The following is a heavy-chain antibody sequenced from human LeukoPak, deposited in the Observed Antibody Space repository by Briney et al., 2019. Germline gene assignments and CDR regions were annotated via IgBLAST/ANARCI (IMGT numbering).Heavy chain of an antibody. D-gene: IGHD3-22*01. CDR1: GFTFSDYY. CDR3: AGTFYYYDSSGYSGDY. Sequence: PGGSLRLSCAASGFTFSDYYMSWIRQAPGKGLEWVSYISSSGSTIYYADSVKGRFTISRDNAKNSLYLQMNSLRAEDTAVYYCAGTFYYYDSSGYSGDYWGQGTLVTVSS. V-gene: IGHV3-11*04. J-gene: IGHJ4*02. CDR2: ISSSGSTI.